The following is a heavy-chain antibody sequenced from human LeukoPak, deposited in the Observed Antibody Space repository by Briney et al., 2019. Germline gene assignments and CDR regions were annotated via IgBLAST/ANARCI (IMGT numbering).Heavy chain of an antibody. Sequence: TGGSLILSCAASGFTFSSYAMSWVRQAPGKGLEWVSGISGSGGSTYYADSVKGRFTISRDNANNFLYLQVSSLRAEDTAVYYCATGYTSGTRIDYWGQGTLVSVSS. J-gene: IGHJ4*02. D-gene: IGHD6-19*01. CDR1: GFTFSSYA. CDR3: ATGYTSGTRIDY. CDR2: ISGSGGST. V-gene: IGHV3-23*01.